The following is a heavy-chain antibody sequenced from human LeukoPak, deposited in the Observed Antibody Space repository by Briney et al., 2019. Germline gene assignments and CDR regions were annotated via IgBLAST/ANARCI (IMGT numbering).Heavy chain of an antibody. CDR3: ARDGYSYGYVY. CDR2: DYYSGSI. Sequence: SEALSLTCTVSGDSISNYYWGWIRQSPGKGLEWIGYDYYSGSINYNPSLKSRVTISVDTSKNQFSLKLSSVTAADTAVYYCARDGYSYGYVYWGQGTLVTVSS. J-gene: IGHJ4*02. CDR1: GDSISNYY. D-gene: IGHD5-18*01. V-gene: IGHV4-59*12.